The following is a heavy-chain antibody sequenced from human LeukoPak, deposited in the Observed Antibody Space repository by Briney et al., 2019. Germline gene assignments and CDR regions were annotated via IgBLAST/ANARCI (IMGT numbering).Heavy chain of an antibody. CDR2: FDPEDGET. J-gene: IGHJ3*02. D-gene: IGHD5-18*01. Sequence: GASVKVSCKVSGYTLTELSMHWVRQAPGKGLEWMGGFDPEDGETIYAQKFQGRVTMTEDTSTDTAYMELSSLRSEDTAVYYCATAFRVQLWLNAFDIRGQGTMVTVSS. CDR3: ATAFRVQLWLNAFDI. V-gene: IGHV1-24*01. CDR1: GYTLTELS.